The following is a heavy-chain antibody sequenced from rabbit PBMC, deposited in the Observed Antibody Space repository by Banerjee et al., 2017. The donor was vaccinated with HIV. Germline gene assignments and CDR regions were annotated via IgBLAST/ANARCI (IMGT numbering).Heavy chain of an antibody. D-gene: IGHD8-1*01. CDR1: GFSFSSYYY. V-gene: IGHV1S45*01. J-gene: IGHJ4*01. CDR3: ARGGAGSSYFIPYYFVL. Sequence: QEQLEESGGDLVKPGASLTLTCTASGFSFSSYYYMCWVRQAPGKGLEWIACIVTSSGRTYYASWAKGRFTISKTSSTTMTLQMTSLTAADTATYFCARGGAGSSYFIPYYFVLWGQGTLVTVS. CDR2: IVTSSGRT.